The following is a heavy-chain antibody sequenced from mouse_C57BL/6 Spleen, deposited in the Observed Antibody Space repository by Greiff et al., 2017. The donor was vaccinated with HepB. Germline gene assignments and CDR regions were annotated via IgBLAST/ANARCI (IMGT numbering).Heavy chain of an antibody. CDR2: ISSGSSTI. CDR3: ARGGRGYYYAMDY. Sequence: EVMLVESGGGLVKPGGSLKLSCAASGFTFSDYGMHWVRQAPEKGLEWVAYISSGSSTIYYADTVKGRFTISRDNAKNTLFLQMTSLRSEDTAMYYCARGGRGYYYAMDYWGQGTSVTVSS. V-gene: IGHV5-17*01. D-gene: IGHD3-3*01. CDR1: GFTFSDYG. J-gene: IGHJ4*01.